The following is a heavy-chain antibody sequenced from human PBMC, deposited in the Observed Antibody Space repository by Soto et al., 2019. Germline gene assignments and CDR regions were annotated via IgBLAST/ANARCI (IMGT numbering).Heavy chain of an antibody. D-gene: IGHD6-19*01. CDR1: GGTFSSYA. CDR2: IIPIFGTA. V-gene: IGHV1-69*13. Sequence: ASVKVSCKASGGTFSSYAISWVRQAPGQGLEWMGGIIPIFGTANYAQKFQGRVTITADESTSTAYMELSSLRSEDTAVYYCARDSIRVAVAGNWFDPWGQGTLVTVSS. CDR3: ARDSIRVAVAGNWFDP. J-gene: IGHJ5*02.